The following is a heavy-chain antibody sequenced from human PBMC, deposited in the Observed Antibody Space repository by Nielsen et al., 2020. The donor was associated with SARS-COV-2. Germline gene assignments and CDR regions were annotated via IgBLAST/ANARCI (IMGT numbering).Heavy chain of an antibody. J-gene: IGHJ4*02. CDR3: ARQNPLFSTSRPVDW. D-gene: IGHD6-6*01. CDR1: TDSFSDYY. V-gene: IGHV4-59*08. CDR2: FYHTGST. Sequence: SETLSLTCTVSTDSFSDYYWSWFRQPPGRRLEWIGYFYHTGSTRSNPSLKSRVSISGDTSKNQFSLELRSVTAADTAIYYCARQNPLFSTSRPVDWWGQGTLVTVSS.